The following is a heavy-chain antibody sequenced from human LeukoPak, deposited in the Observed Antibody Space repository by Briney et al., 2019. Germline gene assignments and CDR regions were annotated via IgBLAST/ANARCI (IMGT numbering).Heavy chain of an antibody. CDR1: GFTFSSYA. J-gene: IGHJ5*02. D-gene: IGHD1-26*01. CDR3: ARDQDSGSYMYNWFDP. V-gene: IGHV3-30*04. CDR2: ISYDGSNK. Sequence: GGSLRLSCAASGFTFSSYAIHWVRQAPGKGLEWVAVISYDGSNKYYADSVKGRFTISRDNSKNTLYLQMNSLRAEDTAVYYCARDQDSGSYMYNWFDPWGQGTLVTVSS.